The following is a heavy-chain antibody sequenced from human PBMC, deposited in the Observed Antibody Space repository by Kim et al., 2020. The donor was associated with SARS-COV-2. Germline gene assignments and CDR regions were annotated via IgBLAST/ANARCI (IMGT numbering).Heavy chain of an antibody. CDR1: GFTFDDYA. CDR2: ISGDGGST. CDR3: AKDMRRDYGGNLGMP. Sequence: GGSLRLSCAASGFTFDDYAMHWVRQAPGKGLECVSLISGDGGSTYYADSVKGRFTISRDNSKNSLYLQMNSLRTEDTALYYCAKDMRRDYGGNLGMPWGQGTLVTVSS. D-gene: IGHD4-17*01. V-gene: IGHV3-43*02. J-gene: IGHJ5*02.